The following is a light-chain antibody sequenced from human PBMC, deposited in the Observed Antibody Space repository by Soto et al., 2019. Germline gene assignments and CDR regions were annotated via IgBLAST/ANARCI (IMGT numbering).Light chain of an antibody. Sequence: QSALTQPASMSGSPGQSITISCTGTSSDVGGYNYVSWYQRHPGEAPKLMIYDVSNRPSGVSNRFSGSKSGNTASLTISGLQAEDEADYYCSSYTSRSTVVFGGGTKVTVL. CDR3: SSYTSRSTVV. CDR2: DVS. J-gene: IGLJ2*01. V-gene: IGLV2-14*01. CDR1: SSDVGGYNY.